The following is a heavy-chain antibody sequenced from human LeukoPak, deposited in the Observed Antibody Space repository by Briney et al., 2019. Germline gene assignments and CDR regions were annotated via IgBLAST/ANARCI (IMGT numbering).Heavy chain of an antibody. J-gene: IGHJ3*02. V-gene: IGHV3-21*01. Sequence: GGSLRLSCVVSGLTLSNAWMSWVRQAPGKGLEWVSSISSSSSYIYYADSVKGRFTISRDNAKNSLYLQMNSLRAEDTAVYYCARARGAFDIWGQGTMVTVSS. CDR1: GLTLSNAW. D-gene: IGHD3-10*01. CDR3: ARARGAFDI. CDR2: ISSSSSYI.